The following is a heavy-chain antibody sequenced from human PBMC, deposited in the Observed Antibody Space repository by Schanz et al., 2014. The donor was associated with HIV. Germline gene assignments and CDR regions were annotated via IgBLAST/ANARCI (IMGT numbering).Heavy chain of an antibody. CDR1: GFTFSNYA. Sequence: QVQLVESGGGVVQPGRSLRLSCAASGFTFSNYAMHWVRQAPGKGLEWVAVISYDGSNKYYADSVKGRFTISRDNSKNTLYLKMNSLRAEDTAVYYCAKAEDYGDYVVAFDIWGQGTMVTVSS. D-gene: IGHD4-17*01. J-gene: IGHJ3*02. CDR2: ISYDGSNK. CDR3: AKAEDYGDYVVAFDI. V-gene: IGHV3-30*04.